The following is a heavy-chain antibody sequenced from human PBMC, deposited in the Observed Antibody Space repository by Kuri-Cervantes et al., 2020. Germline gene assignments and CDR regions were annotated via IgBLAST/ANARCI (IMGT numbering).Heavy chain of an antibody. CDR2: MNPNSGNT. Sequence: GESLKISCKASGYTFTSYDINWVRQATGQGLEWMGWMNPNSGNTGYAQKFQGRVTMTRNTSISTAYMELSSLRSEDTAVYYCARAPYDFWSGYYAQPSYYYGMDVWGQGTTVTVSS. D-gene: IGHD3-3*01. V-gene: IGHV1-8*01. CDR3: ARAPYDFWSGYYAQPSYYYGMDV. CDR1: GYTFTSYD. J-gene: IGHJ6*02.